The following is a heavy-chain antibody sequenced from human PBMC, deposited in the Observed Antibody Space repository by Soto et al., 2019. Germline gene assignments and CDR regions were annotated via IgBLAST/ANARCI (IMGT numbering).Heavy chain of an antibody. CDR1: GGSISSSSYY. Sequence: ASETLSLTCTVSGGSISSSSYYWGWTRQPPGKGLEWIGSIYYSGSTYYNPSLKSRVTISVDTSKNQFSLKLSSVTAADTAVYYCARRRVGGGYDFWFDYWGQGTLVTVSS. D-gene: IGHD3-3*01. V-gene: IGHV4-39*01. CDR3: ARRRVGGGYDFWFDY. CDR2: IYYSGST. J-gene: IGHJ4*02.